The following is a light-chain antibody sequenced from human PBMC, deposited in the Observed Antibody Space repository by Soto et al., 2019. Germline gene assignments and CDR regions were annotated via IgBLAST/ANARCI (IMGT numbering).Light chain of an antibody. CDR3: MQATQAYT. CDR1: QSLVHSDGNTY. CDR2: MIS. J-gene: IGKJ2*01. V-gene: IGKV2-24*01. Sequence: DIVLTQTPLSSPVTLGQPASISCRSSQSLVHSDGNTYLTCLQQRPGQPPRLLIYMISNRFSGVPDRFTGSCAWTDFTLKISRVEAEYVGVYYCMQATQAYTFGQGTKLEIK.